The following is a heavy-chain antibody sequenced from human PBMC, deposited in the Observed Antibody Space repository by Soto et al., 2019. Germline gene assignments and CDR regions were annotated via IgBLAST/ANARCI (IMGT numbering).Heavy chain of an antibody. J-gene: IGHJ4*02. Sequence: GGSLRLSCAASGFTFSSYAMSWVRQAPGKGLEWVSAISGSGGSTYYADSVKGRFTISRDNSKNTLYLQMNSLRADDTAVYYCAKGRFISGVVTHFDYWGQGTLVTVSS. CDR2: ISGSGGST. V-gene: IGHV3-23*01. CDR1: GFTFSSYA. CDR3: AKGRFISGVVTHFDY. D-gene: IGHD3-3*01.